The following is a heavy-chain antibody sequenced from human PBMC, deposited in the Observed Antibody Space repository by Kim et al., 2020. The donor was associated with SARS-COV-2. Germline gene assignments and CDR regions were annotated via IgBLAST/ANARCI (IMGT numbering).Heavy chain of an antibody. CDR1: GYSFTSYW. D-gene: IGHD2-15*01. Sequence: GESLKISCKGSGYSFTSYWIGWVRQMPGKGLEWMGIIYPGDSDTRYSPSFQGQVTISADKSISTAYLQWSSLKASDTAMYYCARHGPTPYCSGGSCYESGLDYWGQGTLVTVSS. J-gene: IGHJ4*02. V-gene: IGHV5-51*01. CDR3: ARHGPTPYCSGGSCYESGLDY. CDR2: IYPGDSDT.